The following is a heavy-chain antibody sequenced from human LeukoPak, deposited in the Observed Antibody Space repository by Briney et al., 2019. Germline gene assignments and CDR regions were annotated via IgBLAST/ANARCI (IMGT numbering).Heavy chain of an antibody. Sequence: WGSLRLSGAASGFTFSSNEMNWVGQAPGKGLEWVSYITSSGSTIYYADSVKGRFTISRDNAKNSLYLQMNSLRADDTAVYYCASISGGYHFDYWAERPVDTVSS. CDR2: ITSSGSTI. J-gene: IGHJ4*02. V-gene: IGHV3-48*03. CDR3: ASISGGYHFDY. CDR1: GFTFSSNE. D-gene: IGHD1-26*01.